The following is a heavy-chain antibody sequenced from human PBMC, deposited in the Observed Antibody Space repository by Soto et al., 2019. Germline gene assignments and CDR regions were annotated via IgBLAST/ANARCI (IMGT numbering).Heavy chain of an antibody. D-gene: IGHD6-19*01. Sequence: SETLSLTCAVSGGSISSGGYSWSWIRQPPGKGLEWIGYIYRGSTYYNPSPKSRVTISVDRSKNQFSLKLSSVTAADTAVYYCARAGGLGAVAVDYWGQGTLVTVSS. CDR1: GGSISSGGYS. J-gene: IGHJ4*02. CDR2: IYRGST. CDR3: ARAGGLGAVAVDY. V-gene: IGHV4-30-2*01.